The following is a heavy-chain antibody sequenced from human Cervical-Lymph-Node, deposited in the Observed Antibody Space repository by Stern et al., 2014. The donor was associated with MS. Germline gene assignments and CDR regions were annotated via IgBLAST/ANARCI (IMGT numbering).Heavy chain of an antibody. Sequence: VQLVESGGGLVKPGGSLRLSCAASGFTFSSYSMNWVRQAPGKGLEWVSSISSSSSYIYYADSVKGRFTISRENAKNSLYLQMNSLRAEDTAVYYCARTLWVPAVDYYYYGMDVWGQGTTVTVSS. CDR1: GFTFSSYS. CDR2: ISSSSSYI. J-gene: IGHJ6*02. V-gene: IGHV3-21*01. CDR3: ARTLWVPAVDYYYYGMDV. D-gene: IGHD2-2*01.